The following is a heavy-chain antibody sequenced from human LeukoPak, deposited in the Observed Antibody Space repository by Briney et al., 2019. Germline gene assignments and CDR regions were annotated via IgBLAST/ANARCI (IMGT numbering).Heavy chain of an antibody. CDR2: IYHSGST. CDR3: ARDGTGHYYDSSGYFDY. D-gene: IGHD3-22*01. Sequence: PGGSLRLSCAASGFTFSDYWMHWVRQPPGKGLEWIGEIYHSGSTNYNPSLKSRVTISVDKSKNQFSLKLSSVTAADTAVYYCARDGTGHYYDSSGYFDYWGQGTLVTVSS. CDR1: GFTFSDYW. V-gene: IGHV4-4*02. J-gene: IGHJ4*02.